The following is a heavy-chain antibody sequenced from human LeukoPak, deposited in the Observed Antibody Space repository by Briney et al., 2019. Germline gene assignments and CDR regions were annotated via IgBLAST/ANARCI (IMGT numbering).Heavy chain of an antibody. CDR3: AREKGWYYYDSSGPTHFDY. J-gene: IGHJ4*02. V-gene: IGHV1-46*01. CDR1: GYTFTSYY. CDR2: INPSGGST. Sequence: ASVKVSCKASGYTFTSYYMHWVRQAPGQGLEWMGIINPSGGSTSYAQKFQGRVTMTRDMSTSTVYMELSSLRSEDTAVYYRAREKGWYYYDSSGPTHFDYWGQGTLVTVSS. D-gene: IGHD3-22*01.